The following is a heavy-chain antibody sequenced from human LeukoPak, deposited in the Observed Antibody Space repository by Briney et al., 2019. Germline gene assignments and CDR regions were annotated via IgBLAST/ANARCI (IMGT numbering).Heavy chain of an antibody. Sequence: GGSLRLSCAASGFTFSSYAMHRVRQAPGKGLEWVAVISYDGSNKYYADSVKGRFTISRDNSKNTLYLQMNSLRAEDTAVYYCARDAGGLLGFGELSFDYWGQGTLVTVSS. CDR2: ISYDGSNK. D-gene: IGHD3-10*01. V-gene: IGHV3-30*04. CDR1: GFTFSSYA. CDR3: ARDAGGLLGFGELSFDY. J-gene: IGHJ4*02.